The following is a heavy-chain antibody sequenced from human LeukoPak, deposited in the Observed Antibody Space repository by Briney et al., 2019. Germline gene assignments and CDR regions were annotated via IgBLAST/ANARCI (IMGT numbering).Heavy chain of an antibody. Sequence: GGSLRLSCSASGFTFNNYSMNWVRQAPGKGLEWVSYISSGSRTVYYADSVKGRFTISRDNAKNSLYLQMNSLRAEDTAVYYCVGDDRDDAFDIWGQGTMVTVSS. D-gene: IGHD3-16*01. CDR1: GFTFNNYS. J-gene: IGHJ3*02. CDR3: VGDDRDDAFDI. CDR2: ISSGSRTV. V-gene: IGHV3-48*01.